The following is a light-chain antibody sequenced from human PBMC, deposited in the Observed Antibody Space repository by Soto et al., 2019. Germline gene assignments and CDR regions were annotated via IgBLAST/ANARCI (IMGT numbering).Light chain of an antibody. CDR1: SSDVGRYNY. CDR2: EVN. Sequence: QSVLTQPASVSGSPGQSITISCTGTSSDVGRYNYVSWYQQHPGKAPKLMIYEVNNRPSGTSNRFSGSKSDNTASLTISGLQAEDEADYYCSSYTGSSTLGIFGTGTKLTVL. V-gene: IGLV2-14*01. J-gene: IGLJ1*01. CDR3: SSYTGSSTLGI.